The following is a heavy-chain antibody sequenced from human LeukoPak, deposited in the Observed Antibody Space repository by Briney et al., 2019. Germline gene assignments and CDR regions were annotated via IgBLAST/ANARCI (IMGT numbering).Heavy chain of an antibody. J-gene: IGHJ1*01. CDR2: ISDNSITI. CDR1: GFTFSSFS. D-gene: IGHD2-15*01. CDR3: AQQVGYCSSGSCYFTY. V-gene: IGHV3-48*01. Sequence: PGGSLRLSCAASGFTFSSFSMNWVRQAPGKGLEWVSYISDNSITIYYADSVKGRFTISRDSAKNSLYLQMNSLRAEDTAVYYCAQQVGYCSSGSCYFTYWGQGTLVTVSS.